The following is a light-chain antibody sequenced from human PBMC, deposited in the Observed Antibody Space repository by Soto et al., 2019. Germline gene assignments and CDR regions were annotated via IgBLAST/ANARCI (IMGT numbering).Light chain of an antibody. CDR2: EVS. V-gene: IGLV2-14*01. CDR1: SSDVGGYNY. Sequence: QSALTQPASVSGSPGQSITSSCTGTSSDVGGYNYVSWYQQHPGKAPKLMIYEVSNRPSGVSNRFSGSKSGNTASLTISGLQAEDEADYYCSSYTSSSTLEVFGTGTKLTVL. CDR3: SSYTSSSTLEV. J-gene: IGLJ1*01.